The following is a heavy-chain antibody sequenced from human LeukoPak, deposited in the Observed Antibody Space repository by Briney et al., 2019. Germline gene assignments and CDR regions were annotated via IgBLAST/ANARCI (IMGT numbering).Heavy chain of an antibody. Sequence: GGSLRLSCAASGFTFSSYAMSWVRQAPGKGLEWVPAISGSGGSTYYADSVKGRFTISRDNSKNTLYLQMNSLRAEDTAVYYCAKLMEDYYDSSGYYYGAAGAFDIWGQGTMVTVSS. J-gene: IGHJ3*02. V-gene: IGHV3-23*01. CDR2: ISGSGGST. D-gene: IGHD3-22*01. CDR3: AKLMEDYYDSSGYYYGAAGAFDI. CDR1: GFTFSSYA.